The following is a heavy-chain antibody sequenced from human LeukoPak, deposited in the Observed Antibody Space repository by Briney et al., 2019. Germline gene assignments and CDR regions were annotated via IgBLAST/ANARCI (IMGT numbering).Heavy chain of an antibody. CDR3: AGGWDQLPGVNWFNP. J-gene: IGHJ5*02. V-gene: IGHV4-34*01. D-gene: IGHD2-2*01. Sequence: KPSETLSLTCAVYGGSFSGYYWSWIRQPPGKGLEWIGEINHSGSTNYNPSLKSRVTISVDTSKNQFSLKLSSVTAADTAVYYCAGGWDQLPGVNWFNPWGQGTLVTVSS. CDR1: GGSFSGYY. CDR2: INHSGST.